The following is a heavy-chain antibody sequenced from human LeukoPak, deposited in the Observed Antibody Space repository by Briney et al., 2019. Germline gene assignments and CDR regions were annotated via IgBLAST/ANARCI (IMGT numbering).Heavy chain of an antibody. D-gene: IGHD3-10*01. CDR3: ARDPGKRGIDY. V-gene: IGHV3-21*01. J-gene: IGHJ4*02. Sequence: GGSLRLSCAASGFTFSSYSTTWVRQAPGKGLEWVSSISSSSSYIYYADSVKGRFTISRDNAKNSLYLQMNSLRAEDTAVYYCARDPGKRGIDYWGQGTLVTVSS. CDR2: ISSSSSYI. CDR1: GFTFSSYS.